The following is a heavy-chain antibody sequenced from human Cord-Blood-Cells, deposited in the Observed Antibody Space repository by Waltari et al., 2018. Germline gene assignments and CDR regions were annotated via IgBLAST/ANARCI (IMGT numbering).Heavy chain of an antibody. J-gene: IGHJ4*02. CDR1: GFTFSSYA. V-gene: IGHV3-30-3*01. CDR2: ISYDGSNK. CDR3: ARDIGPAAAGFDY. D-gene: IGHD6-13*01. Sequence: QVQLVESGGGVVQPGRSLRLSCAASGFTFSSYAMLWVRQAPGKGLEWVAVISYDGSNKYYADSVKGRFTISRDNSKNTLYLQMNSLRAEDTAVYYCARDIGPAAAGFDYWGQGTLVTVSS.